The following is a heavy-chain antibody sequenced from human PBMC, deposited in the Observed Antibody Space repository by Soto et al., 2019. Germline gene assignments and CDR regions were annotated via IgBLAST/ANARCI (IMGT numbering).Heavy chain of an antibody. V-gene: IGHV3-74*01. D-gene: IGHD4-17*01. J-gene: IGHJ4*02. CDR1: GFTFSSYW. Sequence: EVQLVESGGGLVQPGGSLRLSCAASGFTFSSYWMHWVRQAPGKGLVWVSRINSDGSSTSYADSVKGRFTISRDNAKNTLYLQMNSLRAYDTAVYYCASSGYGDYSSYYWGQGTLVTVSS. CDR3: ASSGYGDYSSYY. CDR2: INSDGSST.